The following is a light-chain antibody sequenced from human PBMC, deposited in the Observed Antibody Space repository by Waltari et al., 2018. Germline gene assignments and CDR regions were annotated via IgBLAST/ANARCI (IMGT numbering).Light chain of an antibody. Sequence: QSVLTQPPSVSAAPGQRFTISCSGSTSNLGDNYFSWYKQLPGSAPKLLIYDNNERPSGIPDRFSGSKSGTSATLGIAGLQTADEADYYCGTRDSTLNAVVFGGGTKLTVL. J-gene: IGLJ2*01. CDR1: TSNLGDNY. CDR3: GTRDSTLNAVV. V-gene: IGLV1-51*01. CDR2: DNN.